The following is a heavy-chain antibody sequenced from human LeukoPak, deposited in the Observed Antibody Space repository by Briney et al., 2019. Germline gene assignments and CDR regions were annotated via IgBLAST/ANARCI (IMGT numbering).Heavy chain of an antibody. D-gene: IGHD3-10*01. CDR1: GFTFSSSN. CDR2: ISYDGTKT. V-gene: IGHV3-30*04. J-gene: IGHJ4*02. Sequence: GGSLRLSCAPSGFTFSSSNMHWVRQSPGKGLEWLALISYDGTKTYYAESVKGRFTDSRDNSKNTLFLQMNSLTAEDTAIYYCEREWFGESNWGQGARVTVSS. CDR3: EREWFGESN.